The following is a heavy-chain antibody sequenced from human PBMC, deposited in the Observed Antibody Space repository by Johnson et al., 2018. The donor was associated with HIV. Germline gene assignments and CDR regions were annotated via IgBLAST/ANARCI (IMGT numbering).Heavy chain of an antibody. D-gene: IGHD3-10*01. CDR2: IYSGGST. J-gene: IGHJ3*02. V-gene: IGHV3-66*01. Sequence: VQLVESGGGVVQPGGSLRLSCAASGFTFSSYWMSWVRQAPGKGLEWVSLIYSGGSTYYADSVKGRFTISRDNSKNTLYLQMNRLRVEDTAIYYCAKDAGTYHPFDAFDIWGQGTMVTVSS. CDR3: AKDAGTYHPFDAFDI. CDR1: GFTFSSYW.